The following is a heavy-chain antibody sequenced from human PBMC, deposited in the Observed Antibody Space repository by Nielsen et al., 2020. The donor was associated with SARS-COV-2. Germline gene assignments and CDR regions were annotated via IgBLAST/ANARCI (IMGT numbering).Heavy chain of an antibody. V-gene: IGHV3-9*01. CDR1: GFNFDDYG. CDR3: AKDPGGGFYTSGPGS. Sequence: GGSLRLSCGASGFNFDDYGMHWVRQAPGKGLEWVSGISWDSGSIGYADSVKGRFTISRDNAKNTLYLQMNSLRADDTALYYCAKDPGGGFYTSGPGSWGQGTLVTVSS. J-gene: IGHJ5*02. D-gene: IGHD6-19*01. CDR2: ISWDSGSI.